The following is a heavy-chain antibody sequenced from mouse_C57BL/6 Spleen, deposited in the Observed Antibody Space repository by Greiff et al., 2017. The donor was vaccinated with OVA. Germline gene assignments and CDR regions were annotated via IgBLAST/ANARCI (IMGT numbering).Heavy chain of an antibody. CDR2: IDPETGGT. Sequence: VQLQQSGAELVRPGASVTLSCKASGYTFTDYEMHWVKQTPVHGLEWIGAIDPETGGTAYNQKFQGKAILTADKSSSTAYMELRSLPSEDSAVYYCTRYLLRYSFDVWGTGTTVTVSS. V-gene: IGHV1-15*01. CDR3: TRYLLRYSFDV. D-gene: IGHD1-1*01. J-gene: IGHJ1*03. CDR1: GYTFTDYE.